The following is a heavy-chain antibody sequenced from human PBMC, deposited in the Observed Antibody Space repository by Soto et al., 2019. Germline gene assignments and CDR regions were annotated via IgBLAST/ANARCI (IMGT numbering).Heavy chain of an antibody. D-gene: IGHD3-22*01. CDR1: GDSVSGGDSY. CDR3: VRGGNPYHYATSGPGTFDK. V-gene: IGHV4-30-4*01. CDR2: TSFSGYT. Sequence: QVQLQESGPGLVKPSQTLSLTCTVSGDSVSGGDSYWSWIRQPPGKALEWIGYTSFSGYTSYTPSLKSRVTISVDMSKSQFSLRLTSVPAADTAIYYCVRGGNPYHYATSGPGTFDKWGQGTLVSVSS. J-gene: IGHJ4*02.